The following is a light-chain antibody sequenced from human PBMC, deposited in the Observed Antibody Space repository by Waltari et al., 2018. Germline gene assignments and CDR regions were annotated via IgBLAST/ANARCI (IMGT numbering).Light chain of an antibody. V-gene: IGKV3-20*01. Sequence: VLPQSPGTLSLSPGDTATLSCRASQRIGRYLVWYQQKSGQAPRLLIYGASTRATGIPDRVSGSGSGTDFSLTISRLEAEDFAVYYCQNHERLPATFGQGTKVEMK. J-gene: IGKJ1*01. CDR2: GAS. CDR3: QNHERLPAT. CDR1: QRIGRY.